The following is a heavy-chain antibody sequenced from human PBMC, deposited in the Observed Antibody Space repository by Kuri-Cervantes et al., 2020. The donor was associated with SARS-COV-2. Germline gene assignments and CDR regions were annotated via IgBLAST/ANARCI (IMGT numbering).Heavy chain of an antibody. CDR3: VRGLEEGDY. Sequence: SCTASGFTFGDYAMSWVRQAPGKGLEWIAFISSSSDTIYYASSVNGRFTISRDNAKNSLYLHMSSLSTEDTAVYYCVRGLEEGDYWGQGTLVTVSS. V-gene: IGHV3-48*01. CDR2: ISSSSDTI. D-gene: IGHD1-1*01. J-gene: IGHJ4*02. CDR1: GFTFGDYA.